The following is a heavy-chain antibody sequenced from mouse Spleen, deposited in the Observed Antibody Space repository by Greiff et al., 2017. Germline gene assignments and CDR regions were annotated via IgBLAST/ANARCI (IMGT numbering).Heavy chain of an antibody. V-gene: IGHV2-2*02. D-gene: IGHD1-1*01. Sequence: VKVVESGPGLVAPSQSLSITCTVSGFSLTGYGVNWVRQSPGKGLEWLGVIWSGGSTDYNAAFISRLSISKDNSKSQVFFKMNSLQANDTAIYYCARNYYYGSSSMDYWGQGTSVTVSS. CDR1: GFSLTGYG. CDR3: ARNYYYGSSSMDY. CDR2: IWSGGST. J-gene: IGHJ4*01.